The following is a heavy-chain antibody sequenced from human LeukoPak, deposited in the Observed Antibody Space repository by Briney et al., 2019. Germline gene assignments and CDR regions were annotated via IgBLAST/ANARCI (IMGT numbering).Heavy chain of an antibody. CDR1: GLIFSTYE. CDR3: ARGRSAGDY. D-gene: IGHD3-16*02. J-gene: IGHJ4*02. CDR2: ISSSGSSI. V-gene: IGHV3-48*03. Sequence: GGSLRLSCAASGLIFSTYEMNWVRQAPGKGLEWVSYISSSGSSIHYADSVKGRFTISRDNAKNSLYLQMNSLRAEDTAVYYCARGRSAGDYWGQGTLVTVS.